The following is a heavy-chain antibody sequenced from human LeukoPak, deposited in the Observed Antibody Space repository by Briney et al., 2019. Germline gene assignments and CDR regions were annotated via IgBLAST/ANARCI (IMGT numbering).Heavy chain of an antibody. D-gene: IGHD2-2*01. Sequence: ASVKVSCKASGGTFSSYAISWVRQAPGQGLEWMGGIIPIFGTANYAQKFQGRVTITTDESTSTAYKELSSLRSEDTAVYYCARSPEGIVVVPAAMGWSGYYTYWGQGTLVTVSS. V-gene: IGHV1-69*05. CDR1: GGTFSSYA. J-gene: IGHJ4*02. CDR3: ARSPEGIVVVPAAMGWSGYYTY. CDR2: IIPIFGTA.